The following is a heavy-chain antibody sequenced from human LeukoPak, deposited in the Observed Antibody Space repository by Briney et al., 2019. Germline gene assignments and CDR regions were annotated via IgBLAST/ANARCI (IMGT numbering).Heavy chain of an antibody. Sequence: ASVKVSWKASGYTFTSYGISWVRQAPGQGLEWMGWISAYNGNTNYAQKLQGRVTMTTDTSTSTAYMELRSLRSDDTAVYYCARDPYYYGSGTVRGYYYYGMDVWGQGTTVTVSS. CDR2: ISAYNGNT. V-gene: IGHV1-18*01. CDR1: GYTFTSYG. J-gene: IGHJ6*02. D-gene: IGHD3-10*01. CDR3: ARDPYYYGSGTVRGYYYYGMDV.